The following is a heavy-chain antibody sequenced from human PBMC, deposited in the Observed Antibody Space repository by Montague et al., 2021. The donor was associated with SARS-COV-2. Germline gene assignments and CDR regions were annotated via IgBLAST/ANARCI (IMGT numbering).Heavy chain of an antibody. D-gene: IGHD3-3*01. J-gene: IGHJ5*02. CDR2: INSDGSST. V-gene: IGHV3-74*01. CDR1: GFTFSSYW. CDR3: ARDRFWGVVPFDP. Sequence: SLRLSCAVSGFTFSSYWMHWVRQAPGKGLVRVSRINSDGSSTSYADSVKGRFTISRDNAKNTLYLQMNSLRAEDTAVYYCARDRFWGVVPFDPWGQGTLVTVSS.